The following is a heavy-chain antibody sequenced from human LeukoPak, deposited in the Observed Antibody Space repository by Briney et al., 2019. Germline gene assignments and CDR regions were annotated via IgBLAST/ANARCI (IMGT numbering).Heavy chain of an antibody. D-gene: IGHD1-7*01. V-gene: IGHV3-11*01. J-gene: IGHJ4*01. CDR1: GFTFHDYY. Sequence: GGSLRLSCAASGFTFHDYYMSWIRQAPGKGLEWVSYISSSATTTYYADSVKGRFTISRDNTKKSLYLQLTSLRAEDTAVYYCARADNWNYPYYFDYWGHGTLVTVSS. CDR2: ISSSATTT. CDR3: ARADNWNYPYYFDY.